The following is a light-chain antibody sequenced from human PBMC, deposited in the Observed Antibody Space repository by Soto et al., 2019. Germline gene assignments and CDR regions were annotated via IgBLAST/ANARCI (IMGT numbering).Light chain of an antibody. CDR3: NSYRSSTSRV. Sequence: QSALTQPASVSGSPGQSITISCTGTTSDVGGYNYVSWYQQHPGKAPELMIYEVSNRPSGVSNRFSGSKSGNTASLTISGLQAEDEADYYCNSYRSSTSRVFGGGTKLTVL. CDR2: EVS. J-gene: IGLJ3*02. CDR1: TSDVGGYNY. V-gene: IGLV2-14*01.